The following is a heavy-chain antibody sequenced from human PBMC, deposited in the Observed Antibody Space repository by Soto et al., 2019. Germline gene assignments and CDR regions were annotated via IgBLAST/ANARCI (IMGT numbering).Heavy chain of an antibody. J-gene: IGHJ6*02. CDR2: IYYSGST. CDR1: GGSIRSYY. D-gene: IGHD1-26*01. CDR3: ARVLQTLDV. V-gene: IGHV4-59*01. Sequence: XXTLSLPCTVSGGSIRSYYWGWIPQPPGKGLEWIGYIYYSGSTNYNPSLKSRVTISVDTSKNQFSLKLSSVTAADTAVYYCARVLQTLDVWGQGTTVTVS.